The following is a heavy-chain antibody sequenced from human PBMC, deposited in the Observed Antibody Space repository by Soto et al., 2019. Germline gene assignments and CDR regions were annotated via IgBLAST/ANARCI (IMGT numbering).Heavy chain of an antibody. V-gene: IGHV1-69*01. D-gene: IGHD2-15*01. Sequence: QVQLVQSGAEVKKPGSSVKVSCKASGVTFSSYAISWVRQAPGQGLEWMGGIIPIFGTANYAQKFQGRVTITADESTSTAYMELSSLRSEDTAVYYCARAWDIVVVVAATQGSLFDPWGQGPLVTVSS. CDR2: IIPIFGTA. CDR1: GVTFSSYA. CDR3: ARAWDIVVVVAATQGSLFDP. J-gene: IGHJ5*02.